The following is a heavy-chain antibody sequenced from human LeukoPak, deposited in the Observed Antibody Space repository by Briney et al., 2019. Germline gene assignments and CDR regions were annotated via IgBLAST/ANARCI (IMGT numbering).Heavy chain of an antibody. J-gene: IGHJ6*02. D-gene: IGHD2-8*01. CDR2: IYSGGST. Sequence: PGGSLRLSCAASGFTVSSNYMSWVRQAPGKGLEWVSVIYSGGSTYYADSVKGRFTISRDNSKNTLYLQMNSLRAEDTAVYYCARGPSKGTKPYYYYGMDVWAKGPRSPSP. CDR1: GFTVSSNY. V-gene: IGHV3-53*01. CDR3: ARGPSKGTKPYYYYGMDV.